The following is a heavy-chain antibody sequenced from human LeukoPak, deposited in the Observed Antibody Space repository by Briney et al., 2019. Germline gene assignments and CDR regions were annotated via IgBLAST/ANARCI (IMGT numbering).Heavy chain of an antibody. CDR1: GFTFSSYA. CDR3: ARVELAAAGHHYFDY. J-gene: IGHJ4*02. V-gene: IGHV3-30-3*01. Sequence: PGRSLRLSCAASGFTFSSYAMHWVRQAPGKGLEWVAVISYDGSNKYYADSVKGRFTISRDNSKNTLYLQMNSLRAEDTAVYYCARVELAAAGHHYFDYWGQGTLVTVSS. D-gene: IGHD6-13*01. CDR2: ISYDGSNK.